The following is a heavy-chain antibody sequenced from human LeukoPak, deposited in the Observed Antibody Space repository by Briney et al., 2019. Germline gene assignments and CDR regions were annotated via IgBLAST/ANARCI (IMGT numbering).Heavy chain of an antibody. CDR3: ARGITTVRGVIRLYGFQH. D-gene: IGHD3-10*01. Sequence: ASVKVSCKASGYTFTGYYMYLVRQAPGQGLECMGWMNPNSGGTNYAQKFQGRVTMTRDTSISTAYMELSRLNPDDTAVYYCARGITTVRGVIRLYGFQHWGQGTLVIVSS. J-gene: IGHJ1*01. CDR2: MNPNSGGT. V-gene: IGHV1-2*02. CDR1: GYTFTGYY.